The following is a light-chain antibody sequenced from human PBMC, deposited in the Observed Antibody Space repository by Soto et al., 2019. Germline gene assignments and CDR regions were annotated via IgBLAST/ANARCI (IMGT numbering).Light chain of an antibody. Sequence: EIVLTQSPGTLSLSPGERATLSCRASQSVSSNYLAWYQQKPGQAPRLLIYAASSRATGIPDRFSGSGSGTDFTLTSSSLETEDCAVYYCQQHGSSPITFGQGTRLELK. CDR3: QQHGSSPIT. V-gene: IGKV3-20*01. CDR2: AAS. J-gene: IGKJ5*01. CDR1: QSVSSNY.